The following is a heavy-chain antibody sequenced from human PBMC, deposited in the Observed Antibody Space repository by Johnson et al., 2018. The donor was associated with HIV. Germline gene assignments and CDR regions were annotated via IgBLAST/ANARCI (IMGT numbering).Heavy chain of an antibody. CDR3: ARNSWGSSSGSRI. CDR2: ISWNSGSV. Sequence: VQLVESGGGLVQPGRSLRLSCAASGFTLEDYAMHWVRQTPGKGLEWVSGISWNSGSVDYADSVKGRFTISRDNAKNTLYLQMNSLRAEDTAVYYWARNSWGSSSGSRIWGQGTMVTVSS. CDR1: GFTLEDYA. D-gene: IGHD6-6*01. V-gene: IGHV3-9*01. J-gene: IGHJ3*02.